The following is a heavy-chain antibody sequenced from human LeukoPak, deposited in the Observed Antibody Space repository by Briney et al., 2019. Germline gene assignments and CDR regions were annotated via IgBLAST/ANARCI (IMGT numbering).Heavy chain of an antibody. CDR1: GGSISSGSYY. CDR2: IYTSGST. Sequence: SQTLSLTCTVSGGSISSGSYYWSWIRQPAGKGLEWIGRIYTSGSTNYNPSLKSRVTISVDTSKNQFSLKLGSVTAADTAVYYCARERTIVVPAAIQVKYYYYYYMDVWGKGTTVTVSS. V-gene: IGHV4-61*02. CDR3: ARERTIVVPAAIQVKYYYYYYMDV. J-gene: IGHJ6*03. D-gene: IGHD2-2*02.